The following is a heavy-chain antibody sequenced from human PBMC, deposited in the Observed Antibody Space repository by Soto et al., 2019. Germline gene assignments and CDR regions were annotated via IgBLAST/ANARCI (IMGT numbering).Heavy chain of an antibody. CDR3: TTDYFLEYYYDSSGYPNKPTVDY. Sequence: GGSLRLSCAASGFTFSNAWMNWVRQAPVKGLEWVGRIKSKTDGGTTDYAAPVKGRFTISRDDSKNTLYLQMNSLKTEDTAVYYCTTDYFLEYYYDSSGYPNKPTVDYWGQGTLVTVSS. CDR2: IKSKTDGGTT. J-gene: IGHJ4*02. V-gene: IGHV3-15*07. CDR1: GFTFSNAW. D-gene: IGHD3-22*01.